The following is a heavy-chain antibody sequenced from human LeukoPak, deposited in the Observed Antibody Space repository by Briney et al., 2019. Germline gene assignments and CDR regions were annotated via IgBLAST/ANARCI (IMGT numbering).Heavy chain of an antibody. CDR2: INPNSGDT. D-gene: IGHD1-26*01. V-gene: IGHV1-2*02. CDR1: GYIFTGYY. J-gene: IGHJ4*02. CDR3: ARFTVGALDY. Sequence: ASVKVSCKASGYIFTGYYMHWVRQAPGQGLEWMGWINPNSGDTNYAQKLQGRVTMTTDTSTSTAYMELRSLRSDDTAVYYCARFTVGALDYWGQGTLVTVSS.